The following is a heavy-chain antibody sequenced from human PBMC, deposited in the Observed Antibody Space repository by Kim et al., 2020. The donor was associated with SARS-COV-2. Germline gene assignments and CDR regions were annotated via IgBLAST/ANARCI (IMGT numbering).Heavy chain of an antibody. CDR2: INAYNGNT. CDR3: ARGVPGGDAFDI. CDR1: GYTFTNYG. V-gene: IGHV1-18*01. D-gene: IGHD3-10*01. J-gene: IGHJ3*02. Sequence: ASVKVSCKASGYTFTNYGISWVRQAPGQGLEWMGWINAYNGNTNYAHKLQGRVTMTTDTSTNTAYMELRSLSSDDTAVYYCARGVPGGDAFDIWGQGTMVTVSS.